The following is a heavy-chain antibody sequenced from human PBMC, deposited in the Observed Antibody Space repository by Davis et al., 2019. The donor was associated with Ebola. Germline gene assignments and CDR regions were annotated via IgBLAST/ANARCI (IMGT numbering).Heavy chain of an antibody. CDR2: INPYSGGT. V-gene: IGHV1-2*06. J-gene: IGHJ5*02. CDR1: GYTFTGYY. D-gene: IGHD3-10*01. CDR3: ARDWGGVLWFGELLGWFDP. Sequence: ASVKVSCKASGYTFTGYYIHWVRQAPGQGLEWMGRINPYSGGTNYAQKFQGRVTMTRDTSISTAYMELSRLRSDDTAVYYCARDWGGVLWFGELLGWFDPWGQGTLVTVSS.